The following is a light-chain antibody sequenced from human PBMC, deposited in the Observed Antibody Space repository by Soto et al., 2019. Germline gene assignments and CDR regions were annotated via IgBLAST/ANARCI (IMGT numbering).Light chain of an antibody. CDR1: TGAVTSGHY. CDR3: SRSYSGAVV. CDR2: DTT. J-gene: IGLJ3*02. V-gene: IGLV7-46*01. Sequence: QAVVTQEPSLTVSPGGTVTLPCGSSTGAVTSGHYPYWFQQKPGQAHRTLIYDTTNTQSWTSARSSGSLLGGKAALTLSGAQPEDEADYYCSRSYSGAVVFGGGTKLTVL.